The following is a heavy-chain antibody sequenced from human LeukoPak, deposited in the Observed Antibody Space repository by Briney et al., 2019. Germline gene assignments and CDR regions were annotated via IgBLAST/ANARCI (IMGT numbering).Heavy chain of an antibody. J-gene: IGHJ4*02. CDR3: ASPSEYSDYGWPLFDY. V-gene: IGHV3-53*01. Sequence: GGSLRLSCAASGFSVSSSYMSWVRQAPGKGLEWVSVIYTSGSTYYADSVKGRFTISRDNSKNTLYLQMNSLRAEDTAVYYCASPSEYSDYGWPLFDYWGQGTLVTVSS. D-gene: IGHD5-12*01. CDR1: GFSVSSSY. CDR2: IYTSGST.